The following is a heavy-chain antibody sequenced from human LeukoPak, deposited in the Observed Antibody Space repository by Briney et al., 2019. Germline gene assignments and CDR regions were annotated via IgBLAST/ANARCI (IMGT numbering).Heavy chain of an antibody. V-gene: IGHV4-61*08. J-gene: IGHJ5*02. D-gene: IGHD1-1*01. CDR3: ARSLDPWFDP. CDR1: GGSISNDDHY. Sequence: SETLSLTCTVSGGSISNDDHYWSWIRQHPGKGLEWIGHIYYSGSTNYNPSLKSRVTISVDTSKNQFSLKLSSVTAADTAVYYCARSLDPWFDPWGQGTLVTVFS. CDR2: IYYSGST.